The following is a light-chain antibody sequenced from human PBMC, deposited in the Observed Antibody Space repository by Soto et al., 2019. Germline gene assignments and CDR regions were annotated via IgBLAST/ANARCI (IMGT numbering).Light chain of an antibody. J-gene: IGLJ2*01. Sequence: QYVLTQPASVSGSPGQSITISCTGTSSDVGGYDLVSWYQHHPGEAPKLIIYEGTKRPSGVSNRFSASKSGNTASLTISGLQAEDEADYYCASYAGAYTFVFGGGTKLTVL. CDR1: SSDVGGYDL. CDR2: EGT. V-gene: IGLV2-23*03. CDR3: ASYAGAYTFV.